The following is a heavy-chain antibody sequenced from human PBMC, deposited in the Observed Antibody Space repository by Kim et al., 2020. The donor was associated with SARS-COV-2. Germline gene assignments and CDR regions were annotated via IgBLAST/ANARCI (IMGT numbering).Heavy chain of an antibody. CDR1: GFTFGGYA. Sequence: GGSLRLSCAASGFTFGGYAMHWVRQAPGKGLEWVSVISWNSGSIDYADSVKGRFTISRDNAKNTLYLQMNSLRAEDTALYYCAKDIAPHIVVVTAPTPYGIDVWGEGTTVTVSS. CDR3: AKDIAPHIVVVTAPTPYGIDV. D-gene: IGHD2-21*02. V-gene: IGHV3-9*01. J-gene: IGHJ6*04. CDR2: ISWNSGSI.